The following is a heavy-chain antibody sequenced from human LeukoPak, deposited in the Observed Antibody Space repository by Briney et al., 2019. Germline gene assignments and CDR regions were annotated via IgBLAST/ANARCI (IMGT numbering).Heavy chain of an antibody. CDR1: GFTFSSYA. Sequence: GGSLRLSCAASGFTFSSYAMHWVRQAPGKGLEWVAVISYDGSNKYYADSVKGRFTISRDNSKNTLYLQMNSLRAEDTAVYYCARDFDEAIVARYHYWGQGTLVTVSS. V-gene: IGHV3-30-3*01. D-gene: IGHD6-6*01. CDR3: ARDFDEAIVARYHY. J-gene: IGHJ4*02. CDR2: ISYDGSNK.